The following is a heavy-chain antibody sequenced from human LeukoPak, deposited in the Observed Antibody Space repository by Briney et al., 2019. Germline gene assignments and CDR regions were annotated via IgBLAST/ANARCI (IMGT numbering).Heavy chain of an antibody. V-gene: IGHV1-18*01. Sequence: ASVKVSCKASGYTLTSYGISWVRQAPGQGLEWMGWISAYNGNTNYAQKLQGRVTMTTDTSTSTAYMELRSLRSDDTAVYYCASHTVTHPAYDYWGQGTLVTVSS. D-gene: IGHD4-17*01. CDR2: ISAYNGNT. J-gene: IGHJ4*02. CDR3: ASHTVTHPAYDY. CDR1: GYTLTSYG.